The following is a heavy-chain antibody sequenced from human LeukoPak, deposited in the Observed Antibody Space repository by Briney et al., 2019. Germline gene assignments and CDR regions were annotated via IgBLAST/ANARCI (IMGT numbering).Heavy chain of an antibody. V-gene: IGHV4-59*08. D-gene: IGHD1-14*01. CDR1: GGSISSYY. CDR3: ARQKVAGSFDP. Sequence: SETLSLTCTVSGGSISSYYWSWIRQPPGKGLEWIGYIYYSGSTNYNPSLRSRVTISVDTSKDQFSLKLSSVTAADTAVYYCARQKVAGSFDPWGQGTLVTVSS. CDR2: IYYSGST. J-gene: IGHJ5*02.